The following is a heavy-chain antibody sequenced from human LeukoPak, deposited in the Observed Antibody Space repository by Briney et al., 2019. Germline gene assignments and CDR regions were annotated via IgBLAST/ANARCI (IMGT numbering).Heavy chain of an antibody. J-gene: IGHJ6*04. CDR1: GFTFSDYY. V-gene: IGHV3-11*06. D-gene: IGHD3-10*02. CDR2: ISSSSSYI. CDR3: AELGITMIGGV. Sequence: PGGSLRLSCAASGFTFSDYYMTWICQAPGKGLEWVSSISSSSSYIYYADSVKGRFTISRDNAKNSLYLQMNSLRAEDTAVYYCAELGITMIGGVWGKGTTVTISS.